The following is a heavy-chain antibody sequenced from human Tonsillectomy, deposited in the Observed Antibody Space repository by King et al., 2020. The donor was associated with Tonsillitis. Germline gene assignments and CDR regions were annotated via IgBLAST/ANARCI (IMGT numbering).Heavy chain of an antibody. V-gene: IGHV3-43*02. D-gene: IGHD3-22*01. Sequence: VQLVESGGGVVQPGGSLRLSCAASGFNFDDYAMHWVRQAPGKGLEWVSLISGDGGSTYYVDSVKGRFTISRDNSKNSLYLQMNSLRTEDTALYYCANGKELDSTGPLDYWGQGTLVTVSS. CDR1: GFNFDDYA. CDR3: ANGKELDSTGPLDY. J-gene: IGHJ4*02. CDR2: ISGDGGST.